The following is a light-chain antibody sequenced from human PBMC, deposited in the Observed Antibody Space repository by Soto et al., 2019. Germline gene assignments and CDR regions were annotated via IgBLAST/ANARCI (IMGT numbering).Light chain of an antibody. CDR2: DVS. J-gene: IGLJ1*01. Sequence: QSALTQPRSVSGSPGQSVTISCSGTDNDVGGYNFVSWYQQHPGKAPKLMVFDVSKRPSGVPGRFSGSKSGTTASLTISGLQAEDEADYYCCSFEGSLNFVFGTGTKVTVL. V-gene: IGLV2-11*01. CDR3: CSFEGSLNFV. CDR1: DNDVGGYNF.